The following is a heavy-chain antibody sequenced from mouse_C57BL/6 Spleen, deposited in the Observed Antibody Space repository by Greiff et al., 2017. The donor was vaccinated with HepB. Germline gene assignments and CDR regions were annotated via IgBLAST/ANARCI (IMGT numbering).Heavy chain of an antibody. CDR2: IDPSDSYT. V-gene: IGHV1-69*01. D-gene: IGHD1-1*01. J-gene: IGHJ4*01. CDR1: GYTFTSYW. CDR3: ARSPLYYYGSSRVHDYAMDY. Sequence: VQLQQSGAELVMPGASVKLSCKASGYTFTSYWMHWVKQRPGQGLEWIGEIDPSDSYTNYNQKFKGKSTLTVDKSSSTAYMQLSSLTSEDSAVYYCARSPLYYYGSSRVHDYAMDYWGQGTSVTVSS.